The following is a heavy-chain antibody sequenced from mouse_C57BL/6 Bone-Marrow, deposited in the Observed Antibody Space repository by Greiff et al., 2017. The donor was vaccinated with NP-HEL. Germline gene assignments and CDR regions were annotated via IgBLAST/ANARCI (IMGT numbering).Heavy chain of an antibody. J-gene: IGHJ4*01. CDR3: ARQTFTTVDAMDY. CDR1: GFTFSSYT. CDR2: ISGGGGNT. V-gene: IGHV5-9*01. D-gene: IGHD1-1*01. Sequence: EVKVVESGGGLVKPGGSLKLSCAASGFTFSSYTMSWVRQTPEKRLEWVATISGGGGNTYYPDSVKGRFTISRDNAKNTLYLQMSSLRSEDTALYYCARQTFTTVDAMDYWGQGTSVTVSS.